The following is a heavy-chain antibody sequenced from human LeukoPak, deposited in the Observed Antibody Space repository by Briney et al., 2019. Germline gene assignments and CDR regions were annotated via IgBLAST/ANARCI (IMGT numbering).Heavy chain of an antibody. J-gene: IGHJ3*02. V-gene: IGHV4-59*01. Sequence: SETLSLICTVSGGSIIGSYWTWIRQPPGKGLDWIGYIYYSGSTSYNPSLKSRVTISLDTSKNQFSLKLSSVTAADTAVYHCARARVGATSDDALDIWGQGTMVTVSS. CDR3: ARARVGATSDDALDI. CDR1: GGSIIGSY. CDR2: IYYSGST. D-gene: IGHD1-26*01.